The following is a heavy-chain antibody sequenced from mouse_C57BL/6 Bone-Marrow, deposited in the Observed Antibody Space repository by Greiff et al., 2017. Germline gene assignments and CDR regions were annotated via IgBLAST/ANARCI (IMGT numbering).Heavy chain of an antibody. CDR3: ARGLVVPDY. CDR1: GYTFTDYY. Sequence: VQLKQSGPVLVKPGASVKMSCKASGYTFTDYYMNWVKQSHGKSLEWIGVINPYNGGTSYNQKFKGKATLTVDKSSSTAYMELNSLTSEDSAVYYCARGLVVPDYWGQGTTLTVSS. J-gene: IGHJ2*01. CDR2: INPYNGGT. D-gene: IGHD1-1*01. V-gene: IGHV1-19*01.